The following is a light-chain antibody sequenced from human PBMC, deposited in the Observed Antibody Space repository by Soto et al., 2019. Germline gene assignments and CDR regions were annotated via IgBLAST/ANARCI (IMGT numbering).Light chain of an antibody. V-gene: IGLV3-9*01. CDR3: QVWDSSTVV. J-gene: IGLJ2*01. CDR1: NIGTKG. CDR2: RNT. Sequence: SYELTQPLSVSVALGQTARITCGGDNIGTKGVHWYQQKPGQAPALVLYRNTNRPSGIPESFSGSNSGNTATLTISRAHAGDEADYYCQVWDSSTVVFGGGTKLTVL.